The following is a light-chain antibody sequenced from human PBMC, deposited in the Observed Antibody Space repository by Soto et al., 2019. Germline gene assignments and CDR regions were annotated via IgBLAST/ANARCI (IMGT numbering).Light chain of an antibody. CDR3: QQTYSTPAST. CDR2: AAS. CDR1: QNIARY. V-gene: IGKV1-39*01. J-gene: IGKJ1*01. Sequence: DIQMTQSPSSLSASVGDRVTITCRASQNIARYLNCYQHKPGKAPELLIYAASNLQDGVPSRFSGSGSGTEFTLTISSLQPEDFALYYCQQTYSTPASTFGQGTSVDVK.